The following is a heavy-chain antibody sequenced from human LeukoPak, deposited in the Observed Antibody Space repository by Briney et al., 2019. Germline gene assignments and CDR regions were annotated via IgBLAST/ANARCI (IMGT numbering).Heavy chain of an antibody. CDR1: GGSISSGGYS. V-gene: IGHV4-30-2*01. J-gene: IGHJ4*02. D-gene: IGHD3-3*01. Sequence: PSETLSLTCAVYGGSISSGGYSWSWIRQPPGKGLEWIGYIYHSGSTYYNPSLKSRVTISVDRSKNQFSLKLSSVTAADTAVYYCARVGLDFWSGFDYWGQGTLVTVSS. CDR2: IYHSGST. CDR3: ARVGLDFWSGFDY.